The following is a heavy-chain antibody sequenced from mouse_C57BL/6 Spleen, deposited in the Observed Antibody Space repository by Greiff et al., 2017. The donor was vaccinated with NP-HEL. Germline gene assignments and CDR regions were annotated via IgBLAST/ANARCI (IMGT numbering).Heavy chain of an antibody. CDR2: IYPRSGNT. CDR3: ARSTDGYYFDY. CDR1: GYTFTSYG. D-gene: IGHD2-3*01. V-gene: IGHV1-81*01. J-gene: IGHJ2*01. Sequence: LVESGAELARPGASVKLSCKASGYTFTSYGISWVKQRTGQGLEWIGEIYPRSGNTYYNEKFKGKATLTADKSSSTAYMELRSLTSEDSAVYFCARSTDGYYFDYWGQGTTLTVSS.